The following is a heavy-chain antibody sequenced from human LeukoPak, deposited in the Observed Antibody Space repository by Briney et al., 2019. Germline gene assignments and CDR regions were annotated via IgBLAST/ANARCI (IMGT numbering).Heavy chain of an antibody. CDR3: ATSSGWYFRIFDY. Sequence: ASVTVSFKVSGYTLTELSMHWVRQAPGKGLEWMGGFDPEDGETIYAQKFQGRVTMTEDTSTDTAYMELSSLRSEDTAVYYCATSSGWYFRIFDYWGQGTLVTVSS. J-gene: IGHJ4*02. CDR1: GYTLTELS. V-gene: IGHV1-24*01. CDR2: FDPEDGET. D-gene: IGHD6-19*01.